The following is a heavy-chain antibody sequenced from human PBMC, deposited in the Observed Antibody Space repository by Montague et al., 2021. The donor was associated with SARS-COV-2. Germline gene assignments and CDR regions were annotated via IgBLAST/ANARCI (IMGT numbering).Heavy chain of an antibody. V-gene: IGHV4-61*08. CDR3: ARGFDY. J-gene: IGHJ4*02. Sequence: SETLSLTCSGSGGSITSSGYDWGWIQQPPGKGLEWIGYINYSGSTNYTPSLKSRVTISVDTSKNQFSLKLSSVTAADTAVYYCARGFDYWGQGTLVTVSS. CDR1: GGSITSSGYD. CDR2: INYSGST.